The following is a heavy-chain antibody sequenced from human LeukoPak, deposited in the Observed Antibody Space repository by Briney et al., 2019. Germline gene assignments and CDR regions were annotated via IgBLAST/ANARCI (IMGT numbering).Heavy chain of an antibody. CDR1: GGSISSSSYY. Sequence: SETLSLTCTVSGGSISSSSYYWGWIRQPPGKGLEWIGSTYYSGSTYYNPSLKSRVTISVDTSKNQFSLKLSSVTAADTAVYYCARQLGDTANWFDPWGQGTLVTVSS. CDR2: TYYSGST. J-gene: IGHJ5*02. D-gene: IGHD5-18*01. V-gene: IGHV4-39*01. CDR3: ARQLGDTANWFDP.